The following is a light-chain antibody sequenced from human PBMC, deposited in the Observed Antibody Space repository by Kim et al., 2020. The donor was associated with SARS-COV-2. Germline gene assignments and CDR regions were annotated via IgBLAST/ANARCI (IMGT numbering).Light chain of an antibody. CDR2: YVT. J-gene: IGLJ1*01. CDR1: SSDIGAYNY. CDR3: SSYTTRSTLYV. Sequence: QSVLSQPASVSGSPGQSITVSCTGTSSDIGAYNYVSWYQQHPDKAPKLMIYYVTHRPSGVSNRFSGSKSGNTASLIISGLQAEDEAEYYCSSYTTRSTLYVFGNGTKVTVL. V-gene: IGLV2-14*03.